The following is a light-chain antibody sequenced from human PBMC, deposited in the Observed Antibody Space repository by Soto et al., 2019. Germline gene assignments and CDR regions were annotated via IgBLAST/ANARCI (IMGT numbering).Light chain of an antibody. CDR3: QNYNGAPWT. CDR1: QGISNY. V-gene: IGKV1-27*01. CDR2: AAS. J-gene: IGKJ1*01. Sequence: DIQMTQSPSSLSASVGDRVTITCRASQGISNYLVWYQQKPGKVPKLLIYAASTLQSGVPSRFIGSGSGTDFTLTISSLQPEDVATYYCQNYNGAPWTFGQGNKVEIK.